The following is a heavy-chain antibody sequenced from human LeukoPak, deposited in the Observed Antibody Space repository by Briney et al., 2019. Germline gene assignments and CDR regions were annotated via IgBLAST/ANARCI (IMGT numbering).Heavy chain of an antibody. V-gene: IGHV3-43*02. D-gene: IGHD1-20*01. J-gene: IGHJ4*02. CDR3: ARASPRGWYHWNHYFDY. CDR1: GFTFAAYA. Sequence: PGGSLRLSCAASGFTFAAYAMHWVRHAPGKGLEWVSLTSGDGTGTYYADSVKGRFTISRDNSKNSLYLQMNSLRTEDSALYYCARASPRGWYHWNHYFDYWGQGSLVTVSS. CDR2: TSGDGTGT.